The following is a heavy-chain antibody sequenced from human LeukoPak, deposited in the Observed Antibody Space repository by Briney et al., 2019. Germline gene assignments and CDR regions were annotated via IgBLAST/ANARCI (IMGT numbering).Heavy chain of an antibody. J-gene: IGHJ4*02. D-gene: IGHD3-10*01. CDR2: IYYSGST. V-gene: IGHV4-59*01. CDR3: ARDPGRGWFGESYPRYYFDY. CDR1: GGSISSYY. Sequence: PSETLSLTCTVSGGSISSYYWSWIRQPPGKGLEWIGYIYYSGSTNYNPSLKSRVTISVDTSKNQFSLKLSSVTVADTAVYYCARDPGRGWFGESYPRYYFDYWGQGTLVTVSS.